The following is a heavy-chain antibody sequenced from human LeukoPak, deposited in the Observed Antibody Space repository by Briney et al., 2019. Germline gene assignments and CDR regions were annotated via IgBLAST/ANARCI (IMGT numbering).Heavy chain of an antibody. D-gene: IGHD3-9*01. Sequence: GGSLRLSCAASGFTFDGYAMHWVRQAPGKGLEWVSGISWNSGSIGYADSVKGRFTISRDNAKNSLYLQMNSLRAEDTALYYCAKDRTSGYFDWLSGFDYWGQGTLVTVSS. CDR1: GFTFDGYA. CDR3: AKDRTSGYFDWLSGFDY. CDR2: ISWNSGSI. J-gene: IGHJ4*02. V-gene: IGHV3-9*01.